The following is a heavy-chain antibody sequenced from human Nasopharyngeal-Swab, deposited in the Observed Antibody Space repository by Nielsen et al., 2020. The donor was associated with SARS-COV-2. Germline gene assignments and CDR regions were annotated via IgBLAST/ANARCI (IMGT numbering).Heavy chain of an antibody. Sequence: ASVKVSCKASGYTFTSYAMNWVRQAPGQGLEWMGWINTNTGNPTYAQGFTGRFVFSLDTSVSPAYLQISSLKAEDTAVYYCAVRSDHYYYYGMDVWGQGTTVTVSS. CDR1: GYTFTSYA. CDR2: INTNTGNP. J-gene: IGHJ6*02. D-gene: IGHD4-17*01. V-gene: IGHV7-4-1*02. CDR3: AVRSDHYYYYGMDV.